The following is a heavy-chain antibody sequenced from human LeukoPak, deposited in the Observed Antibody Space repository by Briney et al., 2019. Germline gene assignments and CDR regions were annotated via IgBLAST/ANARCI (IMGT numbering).Heavy chain of an antibody. CDR2: IYHSGST. Sequence: SETLSLTCTVSGYSISSGYYWGWIRQPPGKGLEWIGSIYHSGSTYYNPSLKSRVTISVDTSKNQFSLKLSSVTAADTAVYYCARRGPEGGSSWLFGFSDAFDIWGQGTMVTVSS. CDR1: GYSISSGYY. V-gene: IGHV4-38-2*02. CDR3: ARRGPEGGSSWLFGFSDAFDI. D-gene: IGHD6-13*01. J-gene: IGHJ3*02.